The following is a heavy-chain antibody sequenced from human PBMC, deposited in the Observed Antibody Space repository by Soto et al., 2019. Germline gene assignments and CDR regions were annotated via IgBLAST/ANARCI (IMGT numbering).Heavy chain of an antibody. CDR2: INAGNGNT. J-gene: IGHJ6*02. D-gene: IGHD6-19*01. V-gene: IGHV1-3*01. CDR3: ARLRQWLVGDYYYYGMDV. CDR1: GYTFTSYA. Sequence: ASVKVSCKASGYTFTSYAMHWVRQAPGQRLEWMGWINAGNGNTKYSQKFQGRVTITRGTSASTAYMELGSLRSEDTAVYYCARLRQWLVGDYYYYGMDVWGQGTTVTVSS.